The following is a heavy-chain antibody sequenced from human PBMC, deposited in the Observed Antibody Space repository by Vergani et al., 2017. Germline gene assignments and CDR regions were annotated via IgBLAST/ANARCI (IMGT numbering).Heavy chain of an antibody. J-gene: IGHJ6*02. Sequence: QVQLQESGPGLVKPSGTLSLTCAVSGGSISSSNWWSWVRQPPGKGLEWIGEIYHSGSTNYNPSLKSRVTISVDTSKNQFSLKLSSVTAADTAVYYCARASASIFEYYYYGMDVWGQGTTVTVSS. CDR3: ARASASIFEYYYYGMDV. CDR1: GGSISSSNW. CDR2: IYHSGST. D-gene: IGHD2/OR15-2a*01. V-gene: IGHV4-4*02.